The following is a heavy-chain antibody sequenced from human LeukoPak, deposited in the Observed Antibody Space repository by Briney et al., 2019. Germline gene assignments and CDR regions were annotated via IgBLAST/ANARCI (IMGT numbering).Heavy chain of an antibody. CDR1: GYTFTSYY. CDR3: ARDSPITIFGAGYGMDV. V-gene: IGHV1-46*01. CDR2: INPSGGST. Sequence: ASVKVSCKASGYTFTSYYMHWVRQAPGQGLEWMGIINPSGGSTSYAQKFQGRVTMTRDTSTSTVYMELSSLRSEDTAVYYCARDSPITIFGAGYGMDVWGQGTTVTVSS. D-gene: IGHD3-3*01. J-gene: IGHJ6*02.